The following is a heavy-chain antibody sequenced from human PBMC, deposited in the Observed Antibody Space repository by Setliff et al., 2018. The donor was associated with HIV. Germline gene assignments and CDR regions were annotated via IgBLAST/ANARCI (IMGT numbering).Heavy chain of an antibody. D-gene: IGHD2-15*01. CDR3: ARRIGGYPYYFDY. V-gene: IGHV4-61*05. J-gene: IGHJ4*02. Sequence: SETLSLTCTVSGGSMSTTEYHWDWIRQPPGKGLEWIGNIYYSGFTSYNPSLKSRVTISLDTSKNQFSLKLSSVTAADTAVYYCARRIGGYPYYFDYWGQGTLVTVSS. CDR2: IYYSGFT. CDR1: GGSMSTTEYH.